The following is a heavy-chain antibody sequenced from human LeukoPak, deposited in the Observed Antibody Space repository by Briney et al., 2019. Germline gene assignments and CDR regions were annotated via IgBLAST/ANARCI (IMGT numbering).Heavy chain of an antibody. D-gene: IGHD1-26*01. CDR3: ARASIVGAPYYFDY. J-gene: IGHJ4*02. V-gene: IGHV1-69*05. CDR2: IIPIFGTA. CDR1: GGTFSSYA. Sequence: WASVKVSCKASGGTFSSYAISWVRQAPGQGLEWMGRIIPIFGTANYAQKFQGRVTITTDESTSTACMELSSLRSEDTAVYYCARASIVGAPYYFDYWGPGTLVTVSS.